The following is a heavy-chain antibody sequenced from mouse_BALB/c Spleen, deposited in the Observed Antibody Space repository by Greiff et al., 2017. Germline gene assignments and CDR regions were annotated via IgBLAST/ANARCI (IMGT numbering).Heavy chain of an antibody. J-gene: IGHJ3*01. CDR3: ARDPPWFAY. CDR1: GYSITSGYY. CDR2: ISYDGSN. Sequence: ESGPGLVKPSQSLSLTCSVTGYSITSGYYWNWIRQFPGNKLEWMGYISYDGSNNYNPSLKNRISITRDTSKNQFFLKLNSVTTEDTATYYCARDPPWFAYWGQGTLVTVSA. V-gene: IGHV3-6*02.